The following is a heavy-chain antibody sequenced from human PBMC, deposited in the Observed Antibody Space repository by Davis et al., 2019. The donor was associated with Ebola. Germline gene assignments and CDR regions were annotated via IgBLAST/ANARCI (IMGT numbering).Heavy chain of an antibody. CDR3: AKQRGVGAIDYDY. D-gene: IGHD1-26*01. CDR1: GYTFTSYD. J-gene: IGHJ4*02. V-gene: IGHV1-3*04. CDR2: INIGNGDT. Sequence: ASVKVSCKASGYTFTSYDINWVRQATGQRLEWMGWINIGNGDTEYSQKFQGRVTITSDTSASTAYMDLSSLRADDTAVYYCAKQRGVGAIDYDYWGRGTVVTVSS.